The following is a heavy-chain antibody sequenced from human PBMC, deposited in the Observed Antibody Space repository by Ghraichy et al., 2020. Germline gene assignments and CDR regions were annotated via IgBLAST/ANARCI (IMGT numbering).Heavy chain of an antibody. CDR1: GFTFTSSA. J-gene: IGHJ6*03. Sequence: SVKVSCKASGFTFTSSAVQWVRQARGQRLEWIGWIVVGSGNTNYAQKFQERVTITRDMSTSTAYMELSSLRSEDTAVYYCAAGFPPLYYMDVWGKGTTVTVSS. V-gene: IGHV1-58*01. CDR2: IVVGSGNT. CDR3: AAGFPPLYYMDV.